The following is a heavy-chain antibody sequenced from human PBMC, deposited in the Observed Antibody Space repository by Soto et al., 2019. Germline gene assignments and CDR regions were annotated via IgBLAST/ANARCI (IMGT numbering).Heavy chain of an antibody. V-gene: IGHV4-34*01. J-gene: IGHJ4*02. D-gene: IGHD2-2*01. Sequence: QVQLQQWGAGLLKPSETLSLTCAVYGGSFSGYYWTWIRQSPEKGLEWIGEFNHSGTTYYNPSLKTRVTISVPTPKNQFSLKMSSVTAADTAVYYCARGIGYCSSINCYSSRRLRFDSWGQGTLVTVSS. CDR2: FNHSGTT. CDR3: ARGIGYCSSINCYSSRRLRFDS. CDR1: GGSFSGYY.